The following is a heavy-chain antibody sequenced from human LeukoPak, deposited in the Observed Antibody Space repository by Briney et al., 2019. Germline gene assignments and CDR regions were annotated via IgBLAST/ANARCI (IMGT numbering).Heavy chain of an antibody. V-gene: IGHV4-39*01. J-gene: IGHJ3*02. CDR1: GGSISSSSYY. Sequence: SETLSLTCTVSGGSISSSSYYWGWIRQPPGKGLEWIGSIYYSGSTYYNPSLKSRVTISVDTSKNQFALKLSSVTAAAPAVYYCARQPPRAYYDFWSGYYFDIWGQGTMVTVSS. D-gene: IGHD3-3*01. CDR3: ARQPPRAYYDFWSGYYFDI. CDR2: IYYSGST.